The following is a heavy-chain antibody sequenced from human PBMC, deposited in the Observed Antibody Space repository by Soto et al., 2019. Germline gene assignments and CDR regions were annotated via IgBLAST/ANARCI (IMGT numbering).Heavy chain of an antibody. CDR3: ARDYDILTGFPPQAFDI. V-gene: IGHV3-33*01. J-gene: IGHJ3*02. Sequence: PGGSLRLSCAASGFTFSSYGMHWARQAPGKGLEWVAVIWYDGSNKYYADSVKGRFTISRDNSKSTLYLQMNSLRAEDTAVYYCARDYDILTGFPPQAFDIWGQGTMVTVSS. D-gene: IGHD3-9*01. CDR1: GFTFSSYG. CDR2: IWYDGSNK.